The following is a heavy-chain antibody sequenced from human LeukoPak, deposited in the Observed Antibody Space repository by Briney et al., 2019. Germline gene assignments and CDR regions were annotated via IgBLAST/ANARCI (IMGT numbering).Heavy chain of an antibody. D-gene: IGHD3-3*02. CDR1: GFTFSSYA. V-gene: IGHV3-23*01. CDR3: ARDRVAFLEWLLSY. Sequence: GGSLRLSCAASGFTFSSYAMSWVRQAPGKGQEWVSAISGSGGSTYYADSVKGRFTISRDNSKNTLYLQMNSLRAEDTAVYYCARDRVAFLEWLLSYWGQGTLVTVSS. J-gene: IGHJ4*02. CDR2: ISGSGGST.